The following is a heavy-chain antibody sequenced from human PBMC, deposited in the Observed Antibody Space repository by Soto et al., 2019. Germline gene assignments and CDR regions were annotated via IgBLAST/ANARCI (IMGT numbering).Heavy chain of an antibody. V-gene: IGHV1-58*01. CDR1: GFTFTSSA. J-gene: IGHJ5*02. Sequence: SVKVSCKASGFTFTSSAVQWVRQARGQRLEWIGWIVVGSGNTNYAQKFQERVTITRDMSTSTAYMELSSLRSEDTAVYYCAAAEYYDFWSENWFDPWGQGTLVTVS. CDR3: AAAEYYDFWSENWFDP. D-gene: IGHD3-3*01. CDR2: IVVGSGNT.